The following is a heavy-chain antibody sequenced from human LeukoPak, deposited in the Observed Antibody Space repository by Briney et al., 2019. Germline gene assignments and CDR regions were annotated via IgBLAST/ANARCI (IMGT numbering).Heavy chain of an antibody. Sequence: GGSLRLSCAASGFTFSSYWMSWVRQAPGKGLEWVANIKQDGSEKYYVDSVKGRFTISRDNAKNSLYPQMNSLRAEDTAVYYCARSGYYDFWSGRNFDYWGQGTLVTVSS. J-gene: IGHJ4*02. CDR2: IKQDGSEK. V-gene: IGHV3-7*01. CDR3: ARSGYYDFWSGRNFDY. CDR1: GFTFSSYW. D-gene: IGHD3-3*01.